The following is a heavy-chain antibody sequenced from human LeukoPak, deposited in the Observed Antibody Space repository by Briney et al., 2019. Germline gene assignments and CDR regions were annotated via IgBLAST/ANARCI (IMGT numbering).Heavy chain of an antibody. CDR1: GYTFTGYY. CDR2: INPNSGGT. Sequence: GASVKVSCKASGYTFTGYYMHWVRQAPGQGLEWMGWINPNSGGTNYAQKFQGGVTMTRDTSISTAYMELSRLRSDDTAVYYCASPGDCSSTSCYAAPFDYWGQGTLVTVSS. CDR3: ASPGDCSSTSCYAAPFDY. V-gene: IGHV1-2*02. J-gene: IGHJ4*02. D-gene: IGHD2-2*01.